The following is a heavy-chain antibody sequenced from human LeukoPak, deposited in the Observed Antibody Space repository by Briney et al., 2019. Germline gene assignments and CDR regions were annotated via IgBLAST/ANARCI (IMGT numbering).Heavy chain of an antibody. Sequence: SETLSLTCTVSGGSISSSSYYWGWIRQPPGKGLEWIGSIYYSGSTYYNPSLKSRVTISVDTSKNQFSLKLSSVTAADTAVYYCARAPPVLGDSSGYFDYWGQGTLVTVSS. D-gene: IGHD3-22*01. CDR1: GGSISSSSYY. J-gene: IGHJ4*02. CDR3: ARAPPVLGDSSGYFDY. CDR2: IYYSGST. V-gene: IGHV4-39*01.